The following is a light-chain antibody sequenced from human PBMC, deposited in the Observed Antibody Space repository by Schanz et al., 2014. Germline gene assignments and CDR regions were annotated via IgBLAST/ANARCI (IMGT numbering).Light chain of an antibody. V-gene: IGLV1-44*01. J-gene: IGLJ3*02. CDR1: RSNIGSNS. Sequence: QSVLAQPPSASATPGQRISISCSGGRSNIGSNSVNWYQQLPGTAPKLLIYSNDRRPSGVPDRFSASKSGTSASLAISGLQSEDEADYYCAAWDDSLNGPVFGGGTQLTVL. CDR2: SND. CDR3: AAWDDSLNGPV.